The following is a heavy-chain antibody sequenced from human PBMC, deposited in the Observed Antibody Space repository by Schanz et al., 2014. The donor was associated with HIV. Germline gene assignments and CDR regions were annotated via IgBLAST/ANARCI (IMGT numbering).Heavy chain of an antibody. CDR3: ARTDYDILTGYSLGYYGMDV. D-gene: IGHD3-9*01. J-gene: IGHJ6*02. V-gene: IGHV1-18*04. CDR2: ISAYNGNT. CDR1: GHIFTGYL. Sequence: QVQLVQSGAEVKEPGASVKVSCKPYGHIFTGYLIHWVRQAPGQGLEWMGWISAYNGNTNYAQKLQGRVTMTTDTSTSTAYMELRSLRSDDTAVYYCARTDYDILTGYSLGYYGMDVWGQGTTVTVSS.